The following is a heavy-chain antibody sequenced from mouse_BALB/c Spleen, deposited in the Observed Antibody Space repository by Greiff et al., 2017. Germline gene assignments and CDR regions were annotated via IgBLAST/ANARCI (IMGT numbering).Heavy chain of an antibody. V-gene: IGHV1-87*01. CDR2: IYPGDGDT. CDR1: GYTFTSYW. Sequence: QVQLQQSGAELARPGASVKWSCKASGYTFTSYWMQWVKQRPGQGLEWIGAIYPGDGDTRYTQKFKGKATLTADKSSSTAYMQLSSLASEDSAVYYCARSVYYDYDKAWFAYWGQGTLVTVSA. CDR3: ARSVYYDYDKAWFAY. D-gene: IGHD2-4*01. J-gene: IGHJ3*01.